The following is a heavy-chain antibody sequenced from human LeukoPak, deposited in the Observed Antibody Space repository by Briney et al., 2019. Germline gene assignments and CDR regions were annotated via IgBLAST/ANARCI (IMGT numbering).Heavy chain of an antibody. D-gene: IGHD2-15*01. Sequence: SETLSLTCAVYGGSFSGYYWSWIRQPPGKGLEWIGEINHSGSTNYNPSLKSRVTISVDTSKNQFSLNLSSVTAADTAVYYCARAKPFIRIVDYWGQGTLVTVSS. CDR2: INHSGST. J-gene: IGHJ4*02. CDR1: GGSFSGYY. V-gene: IGHV4-34*01. CDR3: ARAKPFIRIVDY.